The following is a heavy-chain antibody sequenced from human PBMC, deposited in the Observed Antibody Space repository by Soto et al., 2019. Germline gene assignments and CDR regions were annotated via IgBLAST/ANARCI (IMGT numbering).Heavy chain of an antibody. CDR2: ISGSGGST. Sequence: PGSFLRLYCAYFVFTFISYAMSWVRQAPGKGLEWVSAISGSGGSTYYADSVKGRFTISRDNSKNTLYLQMNSLRAEDTAVYYCAKDFRLAYCGGDCYSFDYWGQGTLVTVSS. CDR1: VFTFISYA. D-gene: IGHD2-21*02. V-gene: IGHV3-23*01. J-gene: IGHJ4*02. CDR3: AKDFRLAYCGGDCYSFDY.